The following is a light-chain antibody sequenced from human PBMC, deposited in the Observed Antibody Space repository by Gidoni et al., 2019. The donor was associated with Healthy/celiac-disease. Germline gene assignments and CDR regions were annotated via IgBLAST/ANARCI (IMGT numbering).Light chain of an antibody. CDR3: QQSYSTPQA. J-gene: IGKJ2*01. V-gene: IGKV1-39*01. CDR1: HSISSY. CDR2: AAS. Sequence: IQMTQSPSSLSASVGDRVTITCRASHSISSYLNWYQQKPGKAPKLLIYAASSLQSGVPSRFSGSGYGTDFTLTISSLQPEDFATYYCQQSYSTPQAFGQGTKLEIK.